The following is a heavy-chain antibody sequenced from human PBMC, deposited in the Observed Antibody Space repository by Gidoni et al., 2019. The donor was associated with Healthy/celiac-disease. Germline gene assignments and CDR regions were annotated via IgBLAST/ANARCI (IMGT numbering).Heavy chain of an antibody. CDR3: VKNDYGDYNYYYGMDV. D-gene: IGHD4-17*01. CDR2: ISSNGGST. Sequence: EVQLVESGGGLVQPGGSLRLSCSASGFTFSSYAMHWVRQAPGKGLEYVSAISSNGGSTYYADSVKGRFTISRDNSKNTLYLQMSSLRAEDTAVYYCVKNDYGDYNYYYGMDVWGQGTTVTVSS. V-gene: IGHV3-64D*06. J-gene: IGHJ6*02. CDR1: GFTFSSYA.